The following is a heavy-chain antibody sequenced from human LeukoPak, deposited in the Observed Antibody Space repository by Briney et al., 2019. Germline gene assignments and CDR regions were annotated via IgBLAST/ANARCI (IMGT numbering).Heavy chain of an antibody. D-gene: IGHD1-26*01. CDR3: ARAHTPEWELPPPLYLDY. CDR2: ISYDGSNK. Sequence: GGSLRLSCAASGFTFTNYAMHWVRQAPGKGLEWVAVISYDGSNKYYPDSVKGRFTISRDNSKNTLYLQMNSLRAEDTAVYYCARAHTPEWELPPPLYLDYWGQGTLVTVSS. J-gene: IGHJ4*02. V-gene: IGHV3-30-3*01. CDR1: GFTFTNYA.